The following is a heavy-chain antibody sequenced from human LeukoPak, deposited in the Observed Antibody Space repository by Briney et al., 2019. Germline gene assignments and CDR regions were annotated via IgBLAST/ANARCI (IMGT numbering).Heavy chain of an antibody. CDR1: GFTFSSYA. D-gene: IGHD6-19*01. J-gene: IGHJ4*02. Sequence: PGGSLRLSCAASGFTFSSYAMSWFRQAPGKGLEWVSAISGSGGSTYYADSVKGRFTISRDNSKNTLYLQMNSLRAEHTAVYYCAKDRSIAVADGNDYWGQGTLVTVSS. V-gene: IGHV3-23*01. CDR3: AKDRSIAVADGNDY. CDR2: ISGSGGST.